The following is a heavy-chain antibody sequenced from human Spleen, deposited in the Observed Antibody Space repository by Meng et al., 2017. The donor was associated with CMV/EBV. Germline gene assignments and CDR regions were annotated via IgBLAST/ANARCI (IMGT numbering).Heavy chain of an antibody. CDR1: GVSISSNIR. J-gene: IGHJ4*02. CDR3: AGGKQDAWELLAY. V-gene: IGHV4-4*02. Sequence: QVQRQEPGPGLVKPSGTLSLTCGVSGVSISSNIRWTWVRQPPGKGLEWIGDIDDSGSTNYNPSLNSRISISLDKSKNHFSLKVNSVTAADTAVYYCAGGKQDAWELLAYWGQGALVTVSS. CDR2: IDDSGST. D-gene: IGHD1-26*01.